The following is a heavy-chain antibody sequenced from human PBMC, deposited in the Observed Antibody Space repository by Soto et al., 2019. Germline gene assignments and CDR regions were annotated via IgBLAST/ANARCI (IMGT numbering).Heavy chain of an antibody. CDR2: IDPSDSYT. CDR3: ARERGYYFDY. Sequence: LGESPKISCNGSGYSFTSYWISWVRQMPGKGLEWMGRIDPSDSYTNYSPSFQGHVTISADKYISTAYLQWSSLKASDTAMYYCARERGYYFDYWGQGTLVTVYS. J-gene: IGHJ4*02. V-gene: IGHV5-10-1*01. D-gene: IGHD5-12*01. CDR1: GYSFTSYW.